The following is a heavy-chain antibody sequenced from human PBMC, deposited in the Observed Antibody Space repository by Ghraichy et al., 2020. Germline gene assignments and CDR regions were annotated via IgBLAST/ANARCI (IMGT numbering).Heavy chain of an antibody. CDR1: GFSLSNARMG. J-gene: IGHJ4*02. Sequence: SGPTLVKPTETLTLTCTVSGFSLSNARMGVSWIRQPPGKALEWLAHIFSNDEKSYSTSLKSRLTISKDTSKSQVVLTMTNMDPVDTATYYGARLWANKWNYVTFDYWGQGTLVTVSS. CDR2: IFSNDEK. V-gene: IGHV2-26*01. D-gene: IGHD1-7*01. CDR3: ARLWANKWNYVTFDY.